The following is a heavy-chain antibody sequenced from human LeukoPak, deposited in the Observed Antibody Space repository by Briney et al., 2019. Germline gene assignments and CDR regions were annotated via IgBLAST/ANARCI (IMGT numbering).Heavy chain of an antibody. J-gene: IGHJ5*02. Sequence: PSETLSLTCTVSGGSMSSGSYYWGWIRQPPGKGLEWIGNIYHTGTTYYNPSLKSRVTIFVDTSKNQFSLKVTSVTAADTAVYYCATTREAHNFWSDYLNCFDPWDQGTLVTVSS. V-gene: IGHV4-39*01. CDR1: GGSMSSGSYY. D-gene: IGHD3-3*01. CDR2: IYHTGTT. CDR3: ATTREAHNFWSDYLNCFDP.